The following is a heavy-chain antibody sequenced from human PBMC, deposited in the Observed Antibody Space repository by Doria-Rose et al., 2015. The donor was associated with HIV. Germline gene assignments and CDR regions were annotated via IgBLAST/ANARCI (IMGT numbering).Heavy chain of an antibody. CDR3: ARIKSSRWYHKYYFDF. CDR1: GVSLSSPGMG. V-gene: IGHV2-26*01. CDR2: SFSDDER. Sequence: ESGPVLVKPTETLTLTCTVSGVSLSSPGMGVSWIRQPPGKALQWLANSFSDDERSYNTSLKVRLTISRGTSKSQVVLTMTDMDPVDTATYYCARIKSSRWYHKYYFDFWGQGTLVIVSA. J-gene: IGHJ4*02. D-gene: IGHD6-13*01.